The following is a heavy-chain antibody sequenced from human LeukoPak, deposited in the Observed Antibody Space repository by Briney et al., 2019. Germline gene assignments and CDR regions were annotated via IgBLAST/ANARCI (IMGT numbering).Heavy chain of an antibody. CDR2: INPSGGST. Sequence: ASVKVSCKASGYTFTSYDINWVRQAPGQGLEWMGIINPSGGSTTYAQKFQGRVTMTRDTSTSTVYMELSSLRSEDTAVYYCARSYSDSDAFDYWGQGTLVTVSS. CDR1: GYTFTSYD. CDR3: ARSYSDSDAFDY. V-gene: IGHV1-46*01. J-gene: IGHJ4*02. D-gene: IGHD5-18*01.